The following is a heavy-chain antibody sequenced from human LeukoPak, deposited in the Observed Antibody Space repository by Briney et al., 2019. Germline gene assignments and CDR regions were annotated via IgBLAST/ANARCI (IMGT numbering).Heavy chain of an antibody. CDR1: GFTLSSYS. V-gene: IGHV3-48*01. CDR2: ISSSSNTI. D-gene: IGHD4-11*01. Sequence: GGSLRLSCAASGFTLSSYSMNWVRQAPGKGLEWVSYISSSSNTIYHADSVKGRFTISRDNAKNLLYLQMSSLRAEDTAVYYCAREHWDYIIDYWGQGTLVTVSS. J-gene: IGHJ4*02. CDR3: AREHWDYIIDY.